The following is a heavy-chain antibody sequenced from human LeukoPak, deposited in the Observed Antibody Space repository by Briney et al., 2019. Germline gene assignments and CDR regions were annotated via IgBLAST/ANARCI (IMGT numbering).Heavy chain of an antibody. CDR1: RYSFTSYW. V-gene: IGHV5-10-1*01. Sequence: GESLKISCKDSRYSFTSYWIGWVRQMPGKGLEWMGRIDPSDSYTNYSPSFQGHVTISVDKSISTAYLQWSSLKASDIAIYYCASGSSSSWYDYWGQGTLVTVSS. D-gene: IGHD6-13*01. CDR2: IDPSDSYT. J-gene: IGHJ4*02. CDR3: ASGSSSSWYDY.